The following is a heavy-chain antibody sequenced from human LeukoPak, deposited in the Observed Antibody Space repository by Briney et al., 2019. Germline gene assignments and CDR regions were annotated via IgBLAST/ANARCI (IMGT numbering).Heavy chain of an antibody. CDR2: ISASGGRT. D-gene: IGHD2-21*01. CDR3: GKDPNGDWVGGFDI. CDR1: GFIFSNYA. V-gene: IGHV3-23*01. J-gene: IGHJ3*02. Sequence: GGSLRLSCEGSGFIFSNYAMSWVRQAPGKGPEWVSGISASGGRTHYADSVKGRFIISRDSSKNTVLLQMNSLRVEDTALYYCGKDPNGDWVGGFDIWGQGTMVTVSP.